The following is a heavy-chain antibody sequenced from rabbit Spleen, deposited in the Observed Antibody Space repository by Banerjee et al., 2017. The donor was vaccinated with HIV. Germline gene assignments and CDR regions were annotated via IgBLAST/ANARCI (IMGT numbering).Heavy chain of an antibody. CDR2: IEPVFGVT. CDR3: ARGYADSSGLPTYYFNL. D-gene: IGHD8-1*01. V-gene: IGHV1S7*01. J-gene: IGHJ4*01. CDR1: GVSFNDKD. Sequence: QLKESGGGLVKPEGSLTLTCKASGVSFNDKDVMCWVRQAPGKGLEWIGYIEPVFGVTYYASWVNGRFTISSHNAQNTLYLQLNSLTAADTATYFCARGYADSSGLPTYYFNLWGQGTLVTVS.